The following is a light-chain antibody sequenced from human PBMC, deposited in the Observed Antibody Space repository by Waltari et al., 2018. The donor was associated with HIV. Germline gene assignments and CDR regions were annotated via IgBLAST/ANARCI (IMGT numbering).Light chain of an antibody. J-gene: IGLJ2*01. CDR2: DVT. CDR3: ASHAGSKDV. Sequence: QSALTQPPSASGSPGQSVTISCTGTSSDVGAYNYVSWFQQHPGKAPKLMIYDVTKRPSGVPDRFSGSKYGNPASLTVSGLQAEDEADYYCASHAGSKDVFGGGTRLTVL. V-gene: IGLV2-8*01. CDR1: SSDVGAYNY.